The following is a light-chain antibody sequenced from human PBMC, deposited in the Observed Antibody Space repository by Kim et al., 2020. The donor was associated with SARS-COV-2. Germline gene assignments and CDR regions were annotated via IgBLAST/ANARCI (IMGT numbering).Light chain of an antibody. CDR2: AAS. Sequence: DTQMTQSPSSLSASIGDRVTITCRASQSIASHLNWYQQKPGKAPKVLIYAASSLQSEVPSRFSGSGSGTDFTLTITNLQPEDSGTYYCQQTYTTPYAFGQGTKVDIK. J-gene: IGKJ2*01. CDR1: QSIASH. CDR3: QQTYTTPYA. V-gene: IGKV1-39*01.